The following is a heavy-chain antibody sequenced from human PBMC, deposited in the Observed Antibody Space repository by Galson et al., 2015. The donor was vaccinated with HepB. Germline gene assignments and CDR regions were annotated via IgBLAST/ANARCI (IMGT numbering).Heavy chain of an antibody. D-gene: IGHD5-18*01. V-gene: IGHV1-69*13. CDR1: GGTFSSYA. CDR3: ASLESGDTAMDDYYYYYMDV. J-gene: IGHJ6*03. Sequence: SVKVSCKASGGTFSSYAISWVRQAPGQGLEWMGGIIPIFGTANYAQKFQGRVTITADESTSTAYMELSSLRSEDTAVYYCASLESGDTAMDDYYYYYMDVWGKGTTVTVSS. CDR2: IIPIFGTA.